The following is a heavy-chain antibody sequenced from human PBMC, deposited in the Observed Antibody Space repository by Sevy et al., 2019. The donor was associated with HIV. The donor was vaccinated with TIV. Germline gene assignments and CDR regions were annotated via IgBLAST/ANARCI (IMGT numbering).Heavy chain of an antibody. CDR2: ISYDGSNK. Sequence: GGSLRLSCAASGFTFSSYAMHWVRQAPGKGLEWVAVISYDGSNKYYADSVKGRFTISRDNSQNTLYLQMNSLRAEDTAVYYCFRNLDRDSSYDSSGYSSRPIDYWGQGTLVTVSS. V-gene: IGHV3-30-3*01. J-gene: IGHJ4*02. D-gene: IGHD3-22*01. CDR3: FRNLDRDSSYDSSGYSSRPIDY. CDR1: GFTFSSYA.